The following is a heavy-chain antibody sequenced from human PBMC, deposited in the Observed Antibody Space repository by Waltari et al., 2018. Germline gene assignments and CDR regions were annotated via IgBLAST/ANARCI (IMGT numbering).Heavy chain of an antibody. Sequence: QVQLVQSGAEVKKPGASVKVSCKASGYTFTGYYMHWVRQAPGQGLEWMGRINPNRGGTNYAQKLQGRVTMTRDTSISTAYMELSRLRSDDTAVYYCARGGYDNNQGAFDIWGQGTMVTVSS. CDR2: INPNRGGT. V-gene: IGHV1-2*06. J-gene: IGHJ3*02. CDR3: ARGGYDNNQGAFDI. D-gene: IGHD3-22*01. CDR1: GYTFTGYY.